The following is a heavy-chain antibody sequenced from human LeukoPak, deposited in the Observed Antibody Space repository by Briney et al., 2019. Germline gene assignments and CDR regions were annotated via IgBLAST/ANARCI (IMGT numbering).Heavy chain of an antibody. CDR2: IYDSGST. D-gene: IGHD1-26*01. Sequence: PSQTLSLTCAVYGGSFSVYHWNWIRQPPGKGLEWIGNIYDSGSTYYNASLQSRVTISIDTSKNQFSLRLSSVTAADTAMYYCAKSGGYGLIDYWGQGTLVTVSS. J-gene: IGHJ4*02. V-gene: IGHV4-34*01. CDR3: AKSGGYGLIDY. CDR1: GGSFSVYH.